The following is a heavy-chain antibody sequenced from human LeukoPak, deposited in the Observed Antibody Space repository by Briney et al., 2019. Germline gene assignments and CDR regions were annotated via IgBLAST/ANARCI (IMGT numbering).Heavy chain of an antibody. CDR3: ARGGLDSNGYWTAFDI. Sequence: SEALSLTCAVSGGSISTYYWSWIRQPPGKGLEWTGYIHYSGSTNYNPSLESRVTILVDTSKNQFSLRLSSVTAADTAVYYCARGGLDSNGYWTAFDIWGQGTMVTVSS. D-gene: IGHD3-22*01. CDR1: GGSISTYY. J-gene: IGHJ3*02. V-gene: IGHV4-59*01. CDR2: IHYSGST.